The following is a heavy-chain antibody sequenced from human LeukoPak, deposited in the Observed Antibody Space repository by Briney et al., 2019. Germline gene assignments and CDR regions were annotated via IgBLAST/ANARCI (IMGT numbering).Heavy chain of an antibody. CDR1: GFTVSSYY. CDR3: ARDRGCGDCYPPANDAFDI. CDR2: IYSGGST. Sequence: GGSLTLSCAASGFTVSSYYMSWVGQAPGKGLEWVSVIYSGGSTYYADSVKGRFTISRDNSKSALYLQMNSLRAEDTAVYYCARDRGCGDCYPPANDAFDIWGQGTMVTVSS. D-gene: IGHD2-21*02. J-gene: IGHJ3*02. V-gene: IGHV3-66*01.